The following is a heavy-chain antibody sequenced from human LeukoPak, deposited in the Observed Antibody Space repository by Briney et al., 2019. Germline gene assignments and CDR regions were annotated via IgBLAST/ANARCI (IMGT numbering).Heavy chain of an antibody. J-gene: IGHJ6*03. D-gene: IGHD6-13*01. CDR2: ISADGRAT. CDR3: AKTAAKNAYYYYYMDV. Sequence: PGGSLRLSCAASGFTFSSFALSWVRQAPGKGLEWVSSISADGRATNYADSPNGRFTISRDNSKNMLYLQMSSVRGDDSAVYYCAKTAAKNAYYYYYMDVWGRGTTVTVSS. V-gene: IGHV3-23*01. CDR1: GFTFSSFA.